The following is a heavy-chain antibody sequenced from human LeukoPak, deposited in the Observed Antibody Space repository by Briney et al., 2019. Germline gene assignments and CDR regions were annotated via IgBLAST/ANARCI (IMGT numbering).Heavy chain of an antibody. D-gene: IGHD3-22*01. V-gene: IGHV4-30-4*08. Sequence: SQTLSLTCTVSGDSISSADYYWTWIRQPPGKGLELVGFIYSSGSTKYNPSLKSRVTISAATSKTQFSLKLSSVTAADTAVYYCARVTGYYYDSSGFDYWGQGTLVTVSS. CDR1: GDSISSADYY. J-gene: IGHJ4*02. CDR3: ARVTGYYYDSSGFDY. CDR2: IYSSGST.